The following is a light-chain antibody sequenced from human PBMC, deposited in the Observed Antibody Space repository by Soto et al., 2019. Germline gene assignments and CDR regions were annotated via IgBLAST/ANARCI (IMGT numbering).Light chain of an antibody. CDR2: GAS. Sequence: EIVMTQSPATLSVSPGERATLSCRASQSVXSNLAWYQQKPGQAPRLLIYGASTRATGXPARFSGSGSGTEFTLTIXSLXXEXFXVYYCQQYNNWPRTFGQGTKVEIK. V-gene: IGKV3-15*01. CDR1: QSVXSN. CDR3: QQYNNWPRT. J-gene: IGKJ1*01.